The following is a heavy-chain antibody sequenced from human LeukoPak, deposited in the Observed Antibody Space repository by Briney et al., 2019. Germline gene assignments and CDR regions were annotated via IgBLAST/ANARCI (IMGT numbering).Heavy chain of an antibody. Sequence: GGSLRLSCAASGFTFSTYGMHWVRQAPGKGLEWVAFIRYDGSNKYYADSVKGRLTISRDSSKNSLYLQMNSLRADDTAVYYCARESTGDSDFDYWGQGTLVTVSS. D-gene: IGHD7-27*01. CDR2: IRYDGSNK. V-gene: IGHV3-30*02. J-gene: IGHJ4*02. CDR3: ARESTGDSDFDY. CDR1: GFTFSTYG.